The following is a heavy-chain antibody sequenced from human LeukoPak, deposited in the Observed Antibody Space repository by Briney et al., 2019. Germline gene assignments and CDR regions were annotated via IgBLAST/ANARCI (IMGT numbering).Heavy chain of an antibody. J-gene: IGHJ4*02. CDR3: TTGDIVVVPAAAYYFDY. D-gene: IGHD2-2*01. CDR2: IKSKTDGGTT. CDR1: GFTFSNAW. V-gene: IGHV3-15*01. Sequence: GGSLRLSCAASGFTFSNAWMSWVRQAPGKGLEWVCRIKSKTDGGTTDYAAPVKGRFTISRDDSKNTLYLQMNSLKTEDTAVYYCTTGDIVVVPAAAYYFDYWGQGTLVTVSS.